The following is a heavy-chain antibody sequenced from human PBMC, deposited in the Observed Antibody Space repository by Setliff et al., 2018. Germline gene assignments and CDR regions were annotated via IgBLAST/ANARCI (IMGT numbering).Heavy chain of an antibody. CDR3: AGAGPPYDYFDY. V-gene: IGHV1-2*04. Sequence: ASVKVSCKASGYTFTGYYMHWVRQAPGQGLEWMGWINPNSGGTNYAQKFQGWVTMTRDTSISTAYMELSRLRSDDTAVYYCAGAGPPYDYFDYWGQGTLVTVSS. J-gene: IGHJ4*02. D-gene: IGHD4-17*01. CDR2: INPNSGGT. CDR1: GYTFTGYY.